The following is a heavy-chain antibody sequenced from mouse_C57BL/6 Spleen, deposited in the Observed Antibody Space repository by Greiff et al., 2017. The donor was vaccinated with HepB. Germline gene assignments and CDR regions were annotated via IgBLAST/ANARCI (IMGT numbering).Heavy chain of an antibody. CDR1: GFTFSSYA. J-gene: IGHJ3*01. D-gene: IGHD4-1*01. CDR2: ISDGASYT. V-gene: IGHV5-4*03. Sequence: DVKLVESGGGLVKPGGSLKLSCAASGFTFSSYAMSWVRQTPEKRLEWVATISDGASYTYYPDNVKGRFTISRDNAKNNLYLQMSHLKSEDTAMYYCARAGWDGAAWFAYWGQGTLVTVSA. CDR3: ARAGWDGAAWFAY.